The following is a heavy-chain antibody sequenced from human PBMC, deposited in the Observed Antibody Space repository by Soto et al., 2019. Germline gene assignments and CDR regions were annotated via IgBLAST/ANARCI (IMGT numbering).Heavy chain of an antibody. CDR1: GGSFSGYY. CDR3: ARGGSGYFPARDSYYYYGMDV. V-gene: IGHV4-34*01. CDR2: INHSGST. J-gene: IGHJ6*02. D-gene: IGHD3-22*01. Sequence: PSETLSLTCAVYGGSFSGYYWSWIRQPPGKGLEWIGEINHSGSTNYNPSLKSRVTISVDTSKNQFSLKLSSVTAADTVVYYCARGGSGYFPARDSYYYYGMDVWGQGTTVTVSS.